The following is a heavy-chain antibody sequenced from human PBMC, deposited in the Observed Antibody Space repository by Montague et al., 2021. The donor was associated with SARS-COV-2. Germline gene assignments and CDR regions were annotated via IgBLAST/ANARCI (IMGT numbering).Heavy chain of an antibody. CDR1: GGTISSSNW. CDR2: IYHSGST. V-gene: IGHV4-4*02. D-gene: IGHD3-16*02. J-gene: IGHJ6*02. Sequence: SETLSLTCAVSGGTISSSNWWSWVCQPPGKGLEWIGEIYHSGSTNYNPSLKSRVTISVDKSKNQFPLKLSSVTAADTAVYYCARERVIVLEVYYYYHCIDAWGQGTPVTVSS. CDR3: ARERVIVLEVYYYYHCIDA.